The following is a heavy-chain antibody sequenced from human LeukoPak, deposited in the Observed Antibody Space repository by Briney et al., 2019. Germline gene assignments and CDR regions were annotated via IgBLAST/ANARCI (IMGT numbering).Heavy chain of an antibody. CDR3: ARYYDFWSGYLDY. V-gene: IGHV4-34*01. CDR2: INHSGST. CDR1: GGSFSGYY. J-gene: IGHJ4*02. D-gene: IGHD3-3*01. Sequence: PSETLSLTCAVYGGSFSGYYWSWIRQPPGKGLEWIGEINHSGSTNYNPSLKSRVTISVDTSKNQFSLKLSSVTAADTAVYYCARYYDFWSGYLDYWGQGTQVTVSS.